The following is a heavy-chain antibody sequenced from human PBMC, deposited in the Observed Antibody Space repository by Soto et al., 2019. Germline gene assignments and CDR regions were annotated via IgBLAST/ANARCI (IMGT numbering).Heavy chain of an antibody. Sequence: SGPTLVNPTETLTLTCTISGFSLSNGRMGVSWIRQSPGKALEWLAHIFSDAERSYSTSMQSRLTISTDTSGTQVVLTMTNMGPVDTGKYYCARINADTESHYYAMDFWGQATTVTVS. D-gene: IGHD2-8*01. CDR3: ARINADTESHYYAMDF. CDR2: IFSDAER. J-gene: IGHJ6*02. CDR1: GFSLSNGRMG. V-gene: IGHV2-26*03.